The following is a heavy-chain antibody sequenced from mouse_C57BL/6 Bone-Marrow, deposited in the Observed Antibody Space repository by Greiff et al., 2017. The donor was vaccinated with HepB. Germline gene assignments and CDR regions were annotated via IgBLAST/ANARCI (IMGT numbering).Heavy chain of an antibody. V-gene: IGHV5-17*01. J-gene: IGHJ1*03. D-gene: IGHD1-1*01. CDR2: ISSGSSTI. CDR1: GFTFSDYG. Sequence: EVKLMESGGGLVKPGGSLKLSCAASGFTFSDYGMHWVRQAPEKGLEWVAYISSGSSTIYYADTVKGRFTISRDNAKNTLFLQMTSLRSEDTAMYYCARMGYYGSSYWYFDVWGTGTTVTVSS. CDR3: ARMGYYGSSYWYFDV.